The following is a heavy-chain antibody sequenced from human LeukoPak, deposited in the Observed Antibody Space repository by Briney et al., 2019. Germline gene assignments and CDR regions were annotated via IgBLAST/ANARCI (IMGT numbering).Heavy chain of an antibody. CDR1: GFTFSTYA. V-gene: IGHV3-23*01. D-gene: IGHD2-15*01. CDR2: ISDTGNT. CDR3: AKAPVTTCRGAFCYPFDY. Sequence: GGSLRLSCAASGFTFSTYAMSWVRQAPGKGLEWVSAISDTGNTYHADSVKGRFTISRDSSKNTLFLQMNRLRPEDAAVYYCAKAPVTTCRGAFCYPFDYWGLGTLVTVSS. J-gene: IGHJ4*02.